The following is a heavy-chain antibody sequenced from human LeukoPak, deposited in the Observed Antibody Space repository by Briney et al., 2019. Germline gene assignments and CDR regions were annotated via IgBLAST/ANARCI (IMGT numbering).Heavy chain of an antibody. J-gene: IGHJ4*02. CDR2: INPNSGGT. CDR1: GYTFTGYY. Sequence: ASVKVSCKASGYTFTGYYMHWVRQAPGQGLEWMGWINPNSGGTNYAQKFQGRVTMTRDTSISTAYMELSRLRSDDTAVYYCARRLVVVAATSFNYWGQGTLVTVSS. CDR3: ARRLVVVAATSFNY. D-gene: IGHD2-15*01. V-gene: IGHV1-2*02.